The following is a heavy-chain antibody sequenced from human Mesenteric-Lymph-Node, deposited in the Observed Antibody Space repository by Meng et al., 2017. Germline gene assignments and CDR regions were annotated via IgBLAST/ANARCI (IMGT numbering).Heavy chain of an antibody. CDR1: GYTFTSDG. CDR2: IGPYIGYA. J-gene: IGHJ5*02. Sequence: QVQLVQSGAEVKEPGAAVKVSCKASGYTFTSDGISWVRQAPGQGFEWMGWIGPYIGYANYAQNLQGRVTMTTDTSTSTAYMELRSLSTDDTAVYYCARLLAYNSDRSPIDLWGQGTLVTVSS. CDR3: ARLLAYNSDRSPIDL. D-gene: IGHD6-19*01. V-gene: IGHV1-18*01.